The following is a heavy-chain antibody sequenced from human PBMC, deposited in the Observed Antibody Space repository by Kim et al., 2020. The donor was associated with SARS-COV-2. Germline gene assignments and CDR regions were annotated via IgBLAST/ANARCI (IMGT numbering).Heavy chain of an antibody. V-gene: IGHV3-74*01. CDR2: INSDGTET. D-gene: IGHD7-27*01. J-gene: IGHJ4*02. CDR1: GFTFSAFW. CDR3: TGVLDFDY. Sequence: GGSLRLSCAASGFTFSAFWMHWVRQAPGKGLVWVAHINSDGTETTYADSVRGRFTISSDNAKNTLYLQMNSLRADDTAVYFCTGVLDFDYWGQGTQVTVSS.